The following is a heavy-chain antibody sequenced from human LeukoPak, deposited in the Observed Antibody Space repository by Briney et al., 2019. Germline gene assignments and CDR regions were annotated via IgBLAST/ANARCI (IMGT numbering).Heavy chain of an antibody. D-gene: IGHD3-10*01. CDR3: ARDEGRSFDY. CDR2: ISGSGGST. V-gene: IGHV3-23*01. Sequence: GGSLRLSCAASGFTFSSYSMNWVRQAPGKGLEWVSAISGSGGSTYYADSVKGRFTISRDNSKNTLYLQMNSLRAEDTAVYYCARDEGRSFDYWGQGTLVTVSS. J-gene: IGHJ4*02. CDR1: GFTFSSYS.